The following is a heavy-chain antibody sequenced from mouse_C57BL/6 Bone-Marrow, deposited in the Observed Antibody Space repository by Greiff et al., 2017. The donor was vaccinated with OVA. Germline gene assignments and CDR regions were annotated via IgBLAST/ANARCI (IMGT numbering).Heavy chain of an antibody. J-gene: IGHJ4*01. CDR2: IYPRSGNT. Sequence: QVQLKQSGAELARPGASVKLSCKASGYTFTSYGISWVKQRTGQGLEWIGEIYPRSGNTYYNEKFKGKATLTADKSSSTAYMELRSLTSEDSAVYFCARWGDGDGYYETYAMDYWGQGTTVTVSS. V-gene: IGHV1-81*01. CDR3: ARWGDGDGYYETYAMDY. D-gene: IGHD2-3*01. CDR1: GYTFTSYG.